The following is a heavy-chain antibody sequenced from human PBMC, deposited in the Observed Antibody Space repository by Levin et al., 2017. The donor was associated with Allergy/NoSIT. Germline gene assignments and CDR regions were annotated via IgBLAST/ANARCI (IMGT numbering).Heavy chain of an antibody. CDR1: GFTFSSYA. D-gene: IGHD2-2*01. CDR3: AKESVPAAIFLLSDY. CDR2: ISGSGGST. Sequence: GESLKISCAASGFTFSSYAMSWVRQAPGKGLEWVSAISGSGGSTYYADSVKGRFTISRDNSKNTLYLQMNSLRAEDTAVYYCAKESVPAAIFLLSDYWGQGTLVTVSS. J-gene: IGHJ4*02. V-gene: IGHV3-23*01.